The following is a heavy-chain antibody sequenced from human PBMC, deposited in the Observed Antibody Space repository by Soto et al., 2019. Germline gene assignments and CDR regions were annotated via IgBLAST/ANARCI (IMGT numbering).Heavy chain of an antibody. CDR3: AREKNWRYSSSWYSLNYYYYGMDV. D-gene: IGHD6-13*01. J-gene: IGHJ6*02. CDR2: INPNIGHA. CDR1: GYTFTAFH. Sequence: GASVKVSCKASGYTFTAFHMHWVRQAPGLGLEWMGIINPNIGHANIAQRFQGRVTMTWDTSTSTVYMELNSLRSDDTAVYYCAREKNWRYSSSWYSLNYYYYGMDVWGQGTTVTVSS. V-gene: IGHV1-46*01.